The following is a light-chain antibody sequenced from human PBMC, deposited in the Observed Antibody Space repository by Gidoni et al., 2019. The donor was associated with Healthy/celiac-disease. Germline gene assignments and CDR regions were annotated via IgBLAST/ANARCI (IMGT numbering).Light chain of an antibody. CDR1: SSNIGAGYD. CDR3: QSYDSSLSAVV. V-gene: IGLV1-40*01. CDR2: GNS. J-gene: IGLJ2*01. Sequence: SVLPPPPSVSAAPGQRVTISCTGSSSNIGAGYDVHWYQQLPGTAPKLLIYGNSNRPSGVPDRFSGSKSGTSASLAITGLQAEDEADYYCQSYDSSLSAVVFGGGTKLTVL.